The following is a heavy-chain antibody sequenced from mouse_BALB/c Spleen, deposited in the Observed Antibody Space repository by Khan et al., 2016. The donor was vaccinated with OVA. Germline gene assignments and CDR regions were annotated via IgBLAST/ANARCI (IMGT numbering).Heavy chain of an antibody. D-gene: IGHD2-3*01. CDR1: GYSITSDYA. J-gene: IGHJ4*01. CDR3: ARDGYRYNYAMDY. V-gene: IGHV3-2*02. CDR2: ISSSGST. Sequence: EVQLQESGPGLVKPSQSLSITCTVTGYSITSDYAWNWIRQFPGNKMEWMGNISSSGSTNYNPALKSRISITRDTSKNQFFLQLNPVTTEDTATYYCARDGYRYNYAMDYWGQGTTVTVSS.